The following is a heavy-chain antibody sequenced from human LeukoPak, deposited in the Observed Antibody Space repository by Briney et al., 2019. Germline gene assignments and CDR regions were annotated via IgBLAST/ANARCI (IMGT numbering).Heavy chain of an antibody. CDR2: INPSGGST. Sequence: ASVKVSCTASGYTLTSYYLHWVRQAPGQGLEWMAIINPSGGSTSHAQKFQGRVTMTRDTSASTVYMELSSLRSEDTAVYYCASVYKYGMDVWGQGTTVTVSS. CDR3: ASVYKYGMDV. V-gene: IGHV1-46*01. CDR1: GYTLTSYY. J-gene: IGHJ6*02.